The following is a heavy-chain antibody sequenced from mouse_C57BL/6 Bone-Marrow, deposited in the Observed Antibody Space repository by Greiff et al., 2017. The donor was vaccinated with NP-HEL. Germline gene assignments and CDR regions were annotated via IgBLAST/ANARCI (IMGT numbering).Heavy chain of an antibody. V-gene: IGHV5-9-1*02. CDR3: TRERGSYYGNYVYYFDY. D-gene: IGHD2-10*01. CDR2: ISSGGDYI. Sequence: EVKLMESGEGLVKPGGSLKLSCAASGFTFSSYAMSWVRQTPEKRLEWVAYISSGGDYIYYADTVKGRFTISRDNARNTLYLQMSSLKSEDTAMYYCTRERGSYYGNYVYYFDYWGQGTTLTVSS. J-gene: IGHJ2*01. CDR1: GFTFSSYA.